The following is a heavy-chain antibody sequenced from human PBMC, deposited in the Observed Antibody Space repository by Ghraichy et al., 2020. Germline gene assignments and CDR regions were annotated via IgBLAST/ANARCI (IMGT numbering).Heavy chain of an antibody. V-gene: IGHV3-23*01. CDR3: AKERGIVVVPAAIFGVDFG. CDR1: GFTFSSYA. CDR2: ISGSGGST. J-gene: IGHJ4*02. Sequence: GGSLRLSCAASGFTFSSYAMSWVRQAPGKGLEWVSAISGSGGSTYYADSVKGRFTISRDNSKNTLYLQMNSLRAEDTAVYYCAKERGIVVVPAAIFGVDFGWGQGTLVTVSS. D-gene: IGHD2-2*02.